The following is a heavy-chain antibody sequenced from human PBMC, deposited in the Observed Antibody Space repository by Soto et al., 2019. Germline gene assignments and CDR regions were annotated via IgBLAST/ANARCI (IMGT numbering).Heavy chain of an antibody. Sequence: GGSLRLSCAASGFTFSSYAMHWVRQAPGKGLEWVAVISYDGSNKYYADSVKGRFTISRDNSKNTLYLQMNSLRAEDTAVYYCARDSPLTGGVFDYWGQGTLVTVSS. J-gene: IGHJ4*02. CDR1: GFTFSSYA. CDR2: ISYDGSNK. D-gene: IGHD6-25*01. V-gene: IGHV3-30-3*01. CDR3: ARDSPLTGGVFDY.